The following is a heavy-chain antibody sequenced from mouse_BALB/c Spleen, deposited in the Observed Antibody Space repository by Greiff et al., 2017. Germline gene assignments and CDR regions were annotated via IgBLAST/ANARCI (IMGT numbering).Heavy chain of an antibody. D-gene: IGHD1-1*01. Sequence: SGPELVKPGASVKISCKTSGYTFTEYTMHWVKQSHGKSLEWIGGINPNNGGTSYNQKFKGKATLTVDKSSSTAYMELRSLTSEDSAVYYCASPLGGSSYGGAMDYWGQGTSVTVSS. J-gene: IGHJ4*01. CDR3: ASPLGGSSYGGAMDY. CDR2: INPNNGGT. V-gene: IGHV1-18*01. CDR1: GYTFTEYT.